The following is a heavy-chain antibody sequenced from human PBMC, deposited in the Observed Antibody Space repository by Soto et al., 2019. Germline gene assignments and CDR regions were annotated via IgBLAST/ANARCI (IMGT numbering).Heavy chain of an antibody. CDR2: INPNDGKT. V-gene: IGHV1-46*01. J-gene: IGHJ3*02. D-gene: IGHD3-22*01. CDR3: ATGITMIVVVTSRDAFDI. Sequence: GASVKVSCKASGYTFINYYMHWVRQAPGQGLEWMGIINPNDGKTTYAQKFQGRVTMTEDTSTNTAYMELSSLRSEDTAVYYCATGITMIVVVTSRDAFDIWGQGTMVTVSS. CDR1: GYTFINYY.